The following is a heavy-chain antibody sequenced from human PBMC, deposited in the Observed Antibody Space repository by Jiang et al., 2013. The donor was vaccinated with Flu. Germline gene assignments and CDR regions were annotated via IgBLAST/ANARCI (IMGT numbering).Heavy chain of an antibody. J-gene: IGHJ6*02. V-gene: IGHV1-69*01. CDR1: GGTFSSYA. CDR2: IIPIFGTA. D-gene: IGHD6-19*01. CDR3: ARDQRGGWYSSHGNYGMDV. Sequence: GAEVKKPGSSVKVSCKASGGTFSSYAISWVRQAPGQGLEWMGGIIPIFGTANYAQKFQGRVTITADESTGTAYMELSSLRSEDTAVYYCARDQRGGWYSSHGNYGMDVWGQGTTVTVSS.